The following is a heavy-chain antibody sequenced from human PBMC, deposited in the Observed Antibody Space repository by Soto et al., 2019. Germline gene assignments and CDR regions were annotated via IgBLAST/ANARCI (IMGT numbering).Heavy chain of an antibody. CDR3: AKGGRQWLVTSDFNY. J-gene: IGHJ4*02. Sequence: GGSLRLSCSASGFTFSSYAMHWVRQAPGKGLEWVAVVSHDGRNTHYADSVKGRFTISRDSSKNTVSLEMTSLRAEDTAVYYCAKGGRQWLVTSDFNYWGQGALVTVSS. CDR1: GFTFSSYA. CDR2: VSHDGRNT. D-gene: IGHD6-19*01. V-gene: IGHV3-30*18.